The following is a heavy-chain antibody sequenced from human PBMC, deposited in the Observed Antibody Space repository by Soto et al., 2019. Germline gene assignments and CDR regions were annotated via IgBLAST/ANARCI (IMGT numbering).Heavy chain of an antibody. D-gene: IGHD6-19*01. J-gene: IGHJ3*02. V-gene: IGHV1-18*01. Sequence: ASVKVSCKASGYTFTSYGISWVRQAPGQGLEWMGWISAYNGNTNYAQKLQGRVTMTTDTSTSTAYMELGSLRSDDTAVYYCARDRGGSGWYFAFDIWGQGTMVTVSS. CDR1: GYTFTSYG. CDR2: ISAYNGNT. CDR3: ARDRGGSGWYFAFDI.